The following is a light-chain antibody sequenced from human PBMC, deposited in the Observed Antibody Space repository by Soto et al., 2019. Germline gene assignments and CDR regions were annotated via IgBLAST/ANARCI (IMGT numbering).Light chain of an antibody. CDR2: DAS. Sequence: DIQMTQSPSTLSASVGDRVTITCRASQSINIWLAWYQQKPGKAPKLLIYDASSLESGVPSRFSGSGSGTEFTLTISSLQPDDFATYFCQQLNTFPPFFTFGPGTKVDIK. V-gene: IGKV1-5*01. CDR1: QSINIW. CDR3: QQLNTFPPFFT. J-gene: IGKJ3*01.